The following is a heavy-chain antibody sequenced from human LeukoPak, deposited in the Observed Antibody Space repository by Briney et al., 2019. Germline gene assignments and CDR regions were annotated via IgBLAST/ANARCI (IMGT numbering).Heavy chain of an antibody. CDR2: ISSSSSYI. V-gene: IGHV3-21*01. J-gene: IGHJ4*02. CDR1: GFTFSSYS. D-gene: IGHD3-22*01. CDR3: ARSYYDSSGGYYFDY. Sequence: GGSLRLSCAASGFTFSSYSMNWVRQAPGKGLEWVSSISSSSSYIYYADSVKGQFTISRDNAKNSLYLQMNSLRAEDTAVYYCARSYYDSSGGYYFDYWGQGTLVTVSS.